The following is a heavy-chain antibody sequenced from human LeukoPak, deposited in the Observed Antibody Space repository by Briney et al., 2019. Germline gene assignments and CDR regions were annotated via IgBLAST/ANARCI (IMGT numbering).Heavy chain of an antibody. CDR1: GFTFSSYE. J-gene: IGHJ4*02. CDR2: ISATGNTI. V-gene: IGHV3-48*03. D-gene: IGHD5-18*01. Sequence: GGSLRLSCAASGFTFSSYEMNWVRQAPGKGLEWVSYISATGNTIFYADSVKGRFTVSRDNAKNSLYLQMSSLRAEDTAVYYCARDDNLTHLWAVFDYWGQGSLVTVSS. CDR3: ARDDNLTHLWAVFDY.